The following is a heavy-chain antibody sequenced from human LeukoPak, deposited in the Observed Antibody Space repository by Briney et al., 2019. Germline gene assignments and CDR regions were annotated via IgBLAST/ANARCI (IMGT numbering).Heavy chain of an antibody. Sequence: KASQTLSVTCAISGDSVSSNSAAWNWVRQSPSRGLEWLGRTYYRSEWYNDYAVSVKSRITLNPDTSKNQFSLQLNSVTPEDTAVYYCARGDISGYYAFDIWGQGTMVTVSS. D-gene: IGHD3-22*01. CDR2: TYYRSEWYN. J-gene: IGHJ3*02. CDR1: GDSVSSNSAA. V-gene: IGHV6-1*01. CDR3: ARGDISGYYAFDI.